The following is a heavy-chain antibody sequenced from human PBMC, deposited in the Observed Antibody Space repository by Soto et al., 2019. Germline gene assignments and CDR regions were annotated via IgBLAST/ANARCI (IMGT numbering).Heavy chain of an antibody. CDR2: ISSTGALM. V-gene: IGHV3-21*01. J-gene: IGHJ4*02. CDR3: AIDRGWFLFDD. D-gene: IGHD6-19*01. Sequence: GGSLRLSCAASGFIFIQYSMNWVLQAPWKGLEWVSSISSTGALMYYADSVKGRFTISRDNAKNTLYLQMNSLRAEDTAVYYCAIDRGWFLFDDWGQGTLVGVSS. CDR1: GFIFIQYS.